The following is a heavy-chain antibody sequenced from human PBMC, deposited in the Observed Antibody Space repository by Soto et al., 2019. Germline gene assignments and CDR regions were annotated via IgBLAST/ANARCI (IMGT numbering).Heavy chain of an antibody. D-gene: IGHD2-15*01. J-gene: IGHJ6*02. CDR2: IYYSGST. V-gene: IGHV4-59*01. CDR3: ARDKGTTVVTDYYYYGMDV. Sequence: PSETLSLTCTVSGGSISSYYWSWIRQPPGKGLEWIGYIYYSGSTNYNPSLKSRVTISVDTSKNQFSLKLSSVTAADTAVYYCARDKGTTVVTDYYYYGMDVWGQGTTVTVSS. CDR1: GGSISSYY.